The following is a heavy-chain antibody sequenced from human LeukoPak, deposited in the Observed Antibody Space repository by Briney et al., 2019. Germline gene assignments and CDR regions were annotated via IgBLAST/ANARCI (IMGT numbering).Heavy chain of an antibody. CDR1: GGSFSGYY. CDR3: ARGEYEGYSSSWYNFYYFDY. Sequence: SATLSLTCAVYGGSFSGYYWSWIRQPPGKGLEWIGEINHSGSTNYNPSLKSRVTISVDTSKNQFSLKLSSVTAADTAVYYCARGEYEGYSSSWYNFYYFDYWGQGTLVTVSS. J-gene: IGHJ4*02. D-gene: IGHD6-13*01. CDR2: INHSGST. V-gene: IGHV4-34*01.